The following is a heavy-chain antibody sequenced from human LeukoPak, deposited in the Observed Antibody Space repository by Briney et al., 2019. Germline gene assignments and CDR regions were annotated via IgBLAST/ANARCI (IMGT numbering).Heavy chain of an antibody. CDR1: GFTFSNYA. J-gene: IGHJ4*02. CDR2: ISSNGGST. V-gene: IGHV3-64D*06. Sequence: GGSLRLSCSVSGFTFSNYAMHWVRQAPRKGLEYVSAISSNGGSTFYADSVKGRFTISRDNSKNTLCLQMSSLRAEDTAAYYCVKDRSSVYVRPDYWGQGTQVTVSS. D-gene: IGHD3-22*01. CDR3: VKDRSSVYVRPDY.